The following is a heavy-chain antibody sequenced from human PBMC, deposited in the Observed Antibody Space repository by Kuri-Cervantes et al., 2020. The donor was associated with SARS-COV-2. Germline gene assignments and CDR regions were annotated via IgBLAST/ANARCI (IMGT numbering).Heavy chain of an antibody. Sequence: GGSLRLSCAASGFTFSSYSMNWVRQAPGKGLEWVSSISSSSSYIYYADSVKGRFTISRDNAKNSLYLQMDSLRAEDTAVYYCARNNGAQQLVTFYYYYGMDVWGQGTTVTVSS. CDR1: GFTFSSYS. CDR3: ARNNGAQQLVTFYYYYGMDV. J-gene: IGHJ6*02. D-gene: IGHD6-13*01. V-gene: IGHV3-21*01. CDR2: ISSSSSYI.